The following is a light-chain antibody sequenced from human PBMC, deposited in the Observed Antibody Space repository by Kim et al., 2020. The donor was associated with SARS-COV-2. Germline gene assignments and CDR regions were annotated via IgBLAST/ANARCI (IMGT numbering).Light chain of an antibody. V-gene: IGLV4-69*01. CDR1: SGHSSYA. CDR3: QTWGTGIVV. Sequence: ASVKLTCPLSSGHSSYAIAWHQQQPERGPRYLMKLNSDGSHSKGDGIPDRFSGSSSGAERYLTISSLQSEDEADYYCQTWGTGIVVFGGGTQLTV. CDR2: LNSDGSH. J-gene: IGLJ2*01.